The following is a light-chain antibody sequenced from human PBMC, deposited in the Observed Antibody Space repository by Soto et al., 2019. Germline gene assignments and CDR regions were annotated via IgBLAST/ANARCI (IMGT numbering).Light chain of an antibody. J-gene: IGKJ1*01. CDR2: AAS. CDR1: QSVDNN. Sequence: EIVMTQSPATLSVSPGERATLSCRASQSVDNNLAWYQQQPGQAPRLLVYAASTRATGLPAKYSGSGSGTEFTLTISSLQSEHFAVYYCQQYNDWPQTFGQGTKVEIK. V-gene: IGKV3-15*01. CDR3: QQYNDWPQT.